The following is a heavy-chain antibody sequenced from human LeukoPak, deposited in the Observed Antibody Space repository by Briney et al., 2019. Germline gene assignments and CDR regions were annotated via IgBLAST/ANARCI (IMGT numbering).Heavy chain of an antibody. V-gene: IGHV3-21*01. CDR1: GFTFSSYS. Sequence: GGSLRLSCAASGFTFSSYSMNWVRQAPGKGLEWVSSISSSSSYIYYADSVKGRFTISRDNAKNSLYLQMNSLRAEDTAVYYCARDLHQQLFDYWGQGTLVTVSS. J-gene: IGHJ4*02. CDR3: ARDLHQQLFDY. D-gene: IGHD2-2*01. CDR2: ISSSSSYI.